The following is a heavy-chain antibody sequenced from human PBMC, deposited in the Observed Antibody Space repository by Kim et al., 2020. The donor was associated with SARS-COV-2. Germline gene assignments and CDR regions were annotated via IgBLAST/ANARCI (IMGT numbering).Heavy chain of an antibody. D-gene: IGHD6-13*01. CDR2: ISYDGSNK. Sequence: GGSLRLSCAASVFTFSSYGMHWVRQAPGKGLEWVAVISYDGSNKYYADSVNGRFTISRDNSKNTLYLQMNSLRAEDTAVYYCARESIAAAGTLGDFDYWGQGTLVTVSS. CDR3: ARESIAAAGTLGDFDY. J-gene: IGHJ4*02. V-gene: IGHV3-33*05. CDR1: VFTFSSYG.